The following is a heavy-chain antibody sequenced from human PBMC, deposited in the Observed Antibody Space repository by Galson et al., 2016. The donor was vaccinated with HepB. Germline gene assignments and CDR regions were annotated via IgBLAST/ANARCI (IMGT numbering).Heavy chain of an antibody. Sequence: ETLSLTCTVSGGSITTYHWSWIRRPPGRGLEWIGYIYYTGRTNYNPSLMSRVTISVDTSKNQFSLKLTSVTAADTAVYYCARLGWNGGGVDYWGQGTLVTVSS. CDR1: GGSITTYH. CDR3: ARLGWNGGGVDY. J-gene: IGHJ4*02. V-gene: IGHV4-59*01. D-gene: IGHD1-1*01. CDR2: IYYTGRT.